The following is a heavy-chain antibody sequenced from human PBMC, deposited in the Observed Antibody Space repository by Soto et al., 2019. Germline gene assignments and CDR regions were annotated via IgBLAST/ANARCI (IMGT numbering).Heavy chain of an antibody. D-gene: IGHD6-19*01. CDR2: ISYDGSNK. Sequence: QVQLVESGGGVVQSGRSLRLSCAASGFTFSSYGMHWVRQAPGKGLEWVAVISYDGSNKYYADSVKGRFTISRDNSKNTLYLQMNSLRAEDTAVYYCAKGGYSSGWLPNYYYGMDVWGQGTTVTVSS. J-gene: IGHJ6*02. V-gene: IGHV3-30*18. CDR1: GFTFSSYG. CDR3: AKGGYSSGWLPNYYYGMDV.